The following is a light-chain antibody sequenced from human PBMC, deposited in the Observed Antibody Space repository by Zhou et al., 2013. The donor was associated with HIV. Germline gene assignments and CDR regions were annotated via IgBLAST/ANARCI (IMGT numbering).Light chain of an antibody. V-gene: IGKV3-15*01. CDR1: QNINNN. CDR3: QQYNNWPLS. CDR2: ATS. Sequence: ERVMTQSPATLSVSPGERATLSCRVSQNINNNLAWYQEKPGQAPRLLIYATSTRATGIPARFSGSGSGTEFTLTISSLQSEDLAVYYCQQYNNWPLSFGGGTRVEIK. J-gene: IGKJ4*01.